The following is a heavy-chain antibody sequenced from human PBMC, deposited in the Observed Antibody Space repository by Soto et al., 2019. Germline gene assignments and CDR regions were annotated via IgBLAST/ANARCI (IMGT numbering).Heavy chain of an antibody. Sequence: ASVKVSCKASGYTFTSYAMHWVRQAPGQRLEWMGWINAGNGNTKYSQKFQGRVTITRDTSASTAYMELSSLRSEDTAVYYCARDNSRGGGNPNFDYWGQGTLVTVSS. CDR2: INAGNGNT. CDR3: ARDNSRGGGNPNFDY. J-gene: IGHJ4*02. D-gene: IGHD2-15*01. V-gene: IGHV1-3*01. CDR1: GYTFTSYA.